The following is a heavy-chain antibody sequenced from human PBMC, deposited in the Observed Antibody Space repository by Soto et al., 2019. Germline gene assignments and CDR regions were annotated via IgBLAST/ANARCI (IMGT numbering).Heavy chain of an antibody. V-gene: IGHV3-30-3*01. J-gene: IGHJ4*02. Sequence: QVQLVESGGDMVQPGRSLRLSCAASGFMFSSYSMHWVRQAPGKGLEWVAVISYDGSNKYYTDSVEGRFTISRDNSKNTLYLQMNSLRPEDTAVYYCSRDREGQPHLLQLLDYCGQGTLVTVSS. CDR3: SRDREGQPHLLQLLDY. D-gene: IGHD1-7*01. CDR1: GFMFSSYS. CDR2: ISYDGSNK.